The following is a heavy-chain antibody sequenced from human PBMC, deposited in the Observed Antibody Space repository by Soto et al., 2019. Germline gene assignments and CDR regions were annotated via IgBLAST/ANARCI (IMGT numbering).Heavy chain of an antibody. J-gene: IGHJ3*02. CDR2: MRHSGGT. D-gene: IGHD6-25*01. CDR3: PRVERVHAAAVVDAFGI. CDR1: GGFVSSGSYY. V-gene: IGHV4-34*01. Sequence: QVQLQQWGAGLLKPSETLSLTCAVYGGFVSSGSYYWSWIRQPPGKGLEWIGEMRHSGGTHFNSSLRSRRTISVDTSKNKASRNMTGVTAADTAVYYVPRVERVHAAAVVDAFGIWGPGTMVTVSS.